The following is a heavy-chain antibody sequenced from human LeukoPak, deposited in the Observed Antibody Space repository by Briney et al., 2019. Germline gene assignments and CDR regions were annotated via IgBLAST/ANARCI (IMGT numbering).Heavy chain of an antibody. V-gene: IGHV4-34*01. CDR1: GGSFSGYY. Sequence: SETLSLTXAVYGGSFSGYYWSWIRQPPGKGMEWIGGINHSGSTNYNPSLKSRVTISVDTSKNQFSLKLSSVTAADTAVYYCARAPGGYEVQAYGDYLTDAFDIWGQGTMVTVSS. D-gene: IGHD4-17*01. CDR2: INHSGST. J-gene: IGHJ3*02. CDR3: ARAPGGYEVQAYGDYLTDAFDI.